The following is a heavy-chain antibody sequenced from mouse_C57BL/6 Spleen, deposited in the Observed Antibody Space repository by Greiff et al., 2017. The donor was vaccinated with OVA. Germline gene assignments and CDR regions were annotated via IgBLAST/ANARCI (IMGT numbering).Heavy chain of an antibody. V-gene: IGHV1-61*01. CDR1: GYTFTSYW. CDR3: AREIITTVVATEYFDV. CDR2: IYPSDSET. J-gene: IGHJ1*03. D-gene: IGHD1-1*01. Sequence: LQESGAELVRPGSSVKLSCKASGYTFTSYWMDWVKQRPGQGLEWIGNIYPSDSETHYNQKFKDKATLTVDKSSSTAYMQLSSLTSEDSAVYYCAREIITTVVATEYFDVWGTGTTVTVSS.